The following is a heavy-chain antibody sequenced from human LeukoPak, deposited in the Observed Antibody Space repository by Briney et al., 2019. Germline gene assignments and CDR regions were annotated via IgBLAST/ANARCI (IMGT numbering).Heavy chain of an antibody. J-gene: IGHJ4*02. CDR2: INGSGGTK. D-gene: IGHD4-17*01. V-gene: IGHV3-23*01. CDR1: GFTFSGYV. CDR3: VNASSSTVTTKGGTRLSFDY. Sequence: PGGSLSLTCAVSGFTFSGYVLSWLRQAPGKGLDWVSDINGSGGTKYYPDSVKGAITIARDNSKKTMYLHINILRAEDAAVYFSVNASSSTVTTKGGTRLSFDYWGQRTLVTVSS.